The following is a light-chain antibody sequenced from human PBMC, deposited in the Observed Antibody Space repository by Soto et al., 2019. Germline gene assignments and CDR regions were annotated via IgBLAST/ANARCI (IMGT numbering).Light chain of an antibody. Sequence: DIQMTQSPSSLSASVGDRVTMTCRASQGISNYVAWYQQKPGEVPKLLIYAASTLQSGVPARFSGGGFGTDFTLTISRLRPEDVATYYCQRYHSALLTFGPGTKVDIK. CDR2: AAS. CDR3: QRYHSALLT. V-gene: IGKV1-27*01. CDR1: QGISNY. J-gene: IGKJ3*01.